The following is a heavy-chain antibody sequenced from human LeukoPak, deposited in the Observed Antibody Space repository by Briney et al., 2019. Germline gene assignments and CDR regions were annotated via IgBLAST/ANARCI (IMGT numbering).Heavy chain of an antibody. CDR2: IASDGNNR. V-gene: IGHV3-74*01. CDR1: GFTFSSYW. J-gene: IGHJ4*02. Sequence: GGSLRLSCAASGFTFSSYWMNWVRQVPGKGLVWVSRIASDGNNRDYADSVTGRFTTSRDNAKNTLYLQMNSLRVEDTAVYYCARGRPHGNDYWGQGTLVTVSS. D-gene: IGHD4-23*01. CDR3: ARGRPHGNDY.